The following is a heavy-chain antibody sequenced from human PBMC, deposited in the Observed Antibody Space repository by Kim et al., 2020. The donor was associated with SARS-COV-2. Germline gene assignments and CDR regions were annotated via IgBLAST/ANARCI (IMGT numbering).Heavy chain of an antibody. Sequence: GGSLRLSCAASGFTFSSDWMTWVRQAPGKGLEWVANIKQDGNQKYYGDSVKGRFTIARDNTKNSLFLQMNSLRAEATAAYSCASEVDGYSSGKGAFDIW. V-gene: IGHV3-7*01. CDR2: IKQDGNQK. J-gene: IGHJ3*02. D-gene: IGHD6-19*01. CDR1: GFTFSSDW. CDR3: ASEVDGYSSGKGAFDI.